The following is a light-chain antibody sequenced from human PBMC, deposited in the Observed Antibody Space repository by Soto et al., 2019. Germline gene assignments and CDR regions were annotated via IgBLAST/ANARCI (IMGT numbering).Light chain of an antibody. V-gene: IGLV1-40*01. J-gene: IGLJ1*01. CDR2: GNS. CDR1: SSNIGARYD. Sequence: QSVLAQPPSMSGAPGQRVTISCTGSSSNIGARYDVHWYQQLPGTAPKLLIYGNSNRPSGVPDRFSGSMSGTSASLAITGLQAEDEADHYCQSYDSSLSAQVFGTGTKATV. CDR3: QSYDSSLSAQV.